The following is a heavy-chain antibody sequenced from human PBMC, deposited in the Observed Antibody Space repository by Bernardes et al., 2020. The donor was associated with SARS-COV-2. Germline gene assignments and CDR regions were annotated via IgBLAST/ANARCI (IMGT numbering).Heavy chain of an antibody. CDR2: ISAIRNT. Sequence: VGSLILSCATSGITFKTSDMAWVRQAPGKGLEWVSTISAIRNTHYADPVKGRFIISRDDAKNALYLQMNNLKVEDTATYYCATELQYDNIFWGQGALVTVSS. J-gene: IGHJ4*02. CDR1: GITFKTSD. CDR3: ATELQYDNIF. D-gene: IGHD3-22*01. V-gene: IGHV3-23*01.